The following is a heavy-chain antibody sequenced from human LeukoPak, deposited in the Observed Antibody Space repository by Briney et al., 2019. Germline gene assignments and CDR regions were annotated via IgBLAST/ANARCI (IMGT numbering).Heavy chain of an antibody. J-gene: IGHJ6*02. Sequence: GGSLRLSCAASGFTFSSYSMNCVRQAPGKGLEWVSSISSSSSYIYYADSVKGRFTISRDNAKNSLYLQMNSLRAEDTAVYYCARGLQYHYGMDVWGQGTTVTVSS. CDR3: ARGLQYHYGMDV. V-gene: IGHV3-21*01. CDR2: ISSSSSYI. CDR1: GFTFSSYS.